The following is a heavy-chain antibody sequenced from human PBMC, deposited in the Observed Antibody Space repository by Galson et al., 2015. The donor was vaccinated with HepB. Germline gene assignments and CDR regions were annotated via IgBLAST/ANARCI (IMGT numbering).Heavy chain of an antibody. Sequence: SLRLSCAASGFTFSSYGMHWVRQAPGKGLEWVAVISYDGSNKYYADSVKGRFTISRDNSKNTLYLQMNSLRAEDTAVYYCAKAVGYCSGGSCRYYFDYWGQGTLVTVSS. J-gene: IGHJ4*02. CDR2: ISYDGSNK. V-gene: IGHV3-30*18. CDR1: GFTFSSYG. D-gene: IGHD2-15*01. CDR3: AKAVGYCSGGSCRYYFDY.